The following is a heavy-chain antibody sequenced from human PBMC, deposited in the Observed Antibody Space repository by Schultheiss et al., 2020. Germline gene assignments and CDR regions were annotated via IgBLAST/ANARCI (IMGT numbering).Heavy chain of an antibody. J-gene: IGHJ1*01. CDR1: GYTFSTYW. Sequence: GGSLRLSCKGSGYTFSTYWIAWVRQMPGKGLEWMGIIYPGDSDTRYSPSFQGQVTFSADKSISTAYLQWSSLKASDTAMYYCARPGMTGTTYYFQHWGQGTLVTVSS. V-gene: IGHV5-51*01. CDR2: IYPGDSDT. D-gene: IGHD1-7*01. CDR3: ARPGMTGTTYYFQH.